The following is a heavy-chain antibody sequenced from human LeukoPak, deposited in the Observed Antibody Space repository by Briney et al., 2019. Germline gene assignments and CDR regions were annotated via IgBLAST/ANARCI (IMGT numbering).Heavy chain of an antibody. D-gene: IGHD3-10*01. V-gene: IGHV4-34*01. CDR3: ARARGVLLWFGESPRNWFDP. CDR2: INHSGST. J-gene: IGHJ5*02. CDR1: GGSFSGYY. Sequence: SETLSLTCAVYGGSFSGYYWSWIRQPPGKGLEWIGEINHSGSTNYNPSLKSRVTISVDTSKNQFSLKLSSVTAADTAMYYCARARGVLLWFGESPRNWFDPWGQGTLVTVSS.